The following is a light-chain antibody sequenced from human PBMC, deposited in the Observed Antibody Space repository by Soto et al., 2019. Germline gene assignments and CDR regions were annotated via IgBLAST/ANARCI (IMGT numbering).Light chain of an antibody. CDR3: LQYNNWPPWT. CDR1: QSVSSSY. Sequence: EIVLTQSPGTLSLSPGERATLSCRASQSVSSSYLAWYQQKPGQAPRLLIYGASTRATGIPDRFSGSGSGTEFTLTINSLQSEDFAVYYCLQYNNWPPWTFGQGTKVDIK. CDR2: GAS. J-gene: IGKJ1*01. V-gene: IGKV3-15*01.